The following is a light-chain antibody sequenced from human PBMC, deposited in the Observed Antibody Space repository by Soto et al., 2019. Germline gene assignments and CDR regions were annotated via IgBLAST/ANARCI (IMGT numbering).Light chain of an antibody. Sequence: EIVLTQSPGTLSLSPGERATLSCRASQSVSSNYLAWHQQKPGQAPRLLIYGASSRASGIPDRFSGSGSGTDFTLTISRLEPEDFAVYYCQQYGSSPIFTLGPGTKVDIK. CDR1: QSVSSNY. J-gene: IGKJ3*01. CDR2: GAS. V-gene: IGKV3-20*01. CDR3: QQYGSSPIFT.